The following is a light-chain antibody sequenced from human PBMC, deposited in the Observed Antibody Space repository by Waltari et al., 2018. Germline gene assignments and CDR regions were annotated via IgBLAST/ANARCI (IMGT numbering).Light chain of an antibody. Sequence: EIVLTQSPGTLSLSPGESATLSCRASQIVGCNYVALDQQRPGQAPRLLIYGAPSRATCVPVRFSGSGSGTDFTLSISRLDPEDFAVYYCQHYVRTWAFGQGTKVEIK. CDR2: GAP. CDR3: QHYVRTWA. J-gene: IGKJ1*01. CDR1: QIVGCNY. V-gene: IGKV3-20*01.